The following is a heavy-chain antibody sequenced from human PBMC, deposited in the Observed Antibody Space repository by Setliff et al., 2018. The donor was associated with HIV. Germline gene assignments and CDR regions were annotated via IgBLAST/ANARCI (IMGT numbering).Heavy chain of an antibody. D-gene: IGHD4-17*01. V-gene: IGHV3-7*03. CDR3: ARTYYGGNY. CDR1: GFTFSNFW. Sequence: GGSLRLSCATSGFTFSNFWMTWVRQAPGKGLEWVANIKEDGSETFYVDSVKGRFTMSRDNAENSLYLRMNSLRAEDTAVYYCARTYYGGNYWGQGALVTVSS. J-gene: IGHJ4*02. CDR2: IKEDGSET.